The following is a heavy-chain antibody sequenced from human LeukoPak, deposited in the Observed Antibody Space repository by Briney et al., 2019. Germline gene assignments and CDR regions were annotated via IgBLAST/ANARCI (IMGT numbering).Heavy chain of an antibody. Sequence: SETLSLTCTVSGDSISSYYWGWIRQPAGKGLEWIGRIYTSGSTNYNPSLKSRVTMSVDTSKNQFSLRLSSVTAADTAVYYCAREAGGSYGYSWYFDYWGQGTLVTVSS. D-gene: IGHD5-18*01. V-gene: IGHV4-4*07. CDR2: IYTSGST. CDR3: AREAGGSYGYSWYFDY. CDR1: GDSISSYY. J-gene: IGHJ4*02.